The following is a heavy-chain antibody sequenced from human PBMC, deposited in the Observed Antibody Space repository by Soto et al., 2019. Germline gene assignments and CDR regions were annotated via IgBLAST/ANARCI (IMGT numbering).Heavy chain of an antibody. J-gene: IGHJ4*02. Sequence: SETLSLTCTVTGDSISSRSYYWGWIRQPPGKGLEWIGSIYYSGSTYNNPSLRSRVSMSIDTSKDQFSLKLKSVTAADTALYFCARQRTSVVTQAYFDVWGTGSLVTVSS. CDR3: ARQRTSVVTQAYFDV. V-gene: IGHV4-39*01. D-gene: IGHD2-21*02. CDR1: GDSISSRSYY. CDR2: IYYSGST.